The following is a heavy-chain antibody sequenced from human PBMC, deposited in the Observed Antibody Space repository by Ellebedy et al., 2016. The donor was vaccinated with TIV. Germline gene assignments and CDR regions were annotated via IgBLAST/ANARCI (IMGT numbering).Heavy chain of an antibody. CDR2: INPSTGST. J-gene: IGHJ4*02. CDR1: GYTFSNYF. Sequence: AASVKVSCKASGYTFSNYFVHWVRQAPGQGLEWMGIINPSTGSTTYAQKFQGRVTMTEDTSTDTAYMELSSLRSEDTAVYYCATVLLRQQLVQYYFDYWGQGTLVTVSS. CDR3: ATVLLRQQLVQYYFDY. D-gene: IGHD6-13*01. V-gene: IGHV1-46*01.